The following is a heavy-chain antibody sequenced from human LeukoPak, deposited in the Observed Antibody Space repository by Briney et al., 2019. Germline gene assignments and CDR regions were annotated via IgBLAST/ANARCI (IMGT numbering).Heavy chain of an antibody. D-gene: IGHD1-26*01. V-gene: IGHV4-38-2*02. Sequence: SETLSLTCTVSGYSISSGYYWGWIRQPSGKGLEWIGSIYHSGSTYYNPSLKSRVTISVDTSKNQFSLKLSSVTAADTAVYYCARHRVGVTRDFDYWGQGTLVTVSS. J-gene: IGHJ4*02. CDR3: ARHRVGVTRDFDY. CDR2: IYHSGST. CDR1: GYSISSGYY.